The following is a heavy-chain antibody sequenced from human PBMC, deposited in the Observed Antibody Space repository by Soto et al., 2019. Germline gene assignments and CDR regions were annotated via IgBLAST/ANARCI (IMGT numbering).Heavy chain of an antibody. Sequence: QVQLQESGPGLVKPSETLSLTCTVSGGSISSYYWSWIRQPPGKGLEWIGYIYYSGSTNYNPSLQSWVTISVDTSKNQLPLKLSSVTAADTAGYYCAGHLMPGGVYSYSGAFDIWGQGTMVTVSS. CDR1: GGSISSYY. CDR3: AGHLMPGGVYSYSGAFDI. D-gene: IGHD5-18*01. J-gene: IGHJ3*02. CDR2: IYYSGST. V-gene: IGHV4-59*08.